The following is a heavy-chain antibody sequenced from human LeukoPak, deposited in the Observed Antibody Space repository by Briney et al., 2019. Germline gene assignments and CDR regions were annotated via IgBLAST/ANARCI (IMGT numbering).Heavy chain of an antibody. Sequence: SQTLSLTCTVSGGSFSSGGYYWSWIRQHPGKGLEWIGYIYYSGSTYYNPSLKSRVTISVDTSKNQFSLKLSSVTAADTAVYYCARASHHVSMVQGVIIMEDYWGQGTLVTVSS. CDR1: GGSFSSGGYY. CDR2: IYYSGST. D-gene: IGHD3-10*01. J-gene: IGHJ4*02. CDR3: ARASHHVSMVQGVIIMEDY. V-gene: IGHV4-31*03.